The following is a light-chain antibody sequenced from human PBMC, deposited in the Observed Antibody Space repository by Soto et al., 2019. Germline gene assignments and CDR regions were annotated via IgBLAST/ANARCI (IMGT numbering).Light chain of an antibody. CDR1: SSNIGAGYD. CDR2: GNS. V-gene: IGLV1-40*01. CDR3: QSYDSSRVV. J-gene: IGLJ2*01. Sequence: QSVLTQPPSVSGAPGQRVTISCTGISSNIGAGYDVHWYQQLPGTAPKLLIYGNSNRPSGVPDRFSGSKSGTSASLAITGLQAEDEADYYCQSYDSSRVVFGGGTKLTVL.